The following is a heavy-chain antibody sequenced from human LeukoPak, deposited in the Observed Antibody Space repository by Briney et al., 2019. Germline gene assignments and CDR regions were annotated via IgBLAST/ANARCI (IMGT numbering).Heavy chain of an antibody. V-gene: IGHV3-7*01. CDR2: IKKDGSEK. Sequence: GGSLRLSCAASGFTFSSYCMSWVRQAPGKGLEWVANIKKDGSEKYYVDSVKGRFTISRDNAKNSLYLQMNSLRAEDTAVYYCARDLYRIVVVPHYFDYWGQGTLVTVSS. CDR3: ARDLYRIVVVPHYFDY. J-gene: IGHJ4*02. D-gene: IGHD3-22*01. CDR1: GFTFSSYC.